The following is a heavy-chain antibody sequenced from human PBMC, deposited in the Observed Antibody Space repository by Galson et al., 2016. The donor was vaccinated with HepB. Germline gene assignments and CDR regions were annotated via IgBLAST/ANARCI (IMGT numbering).Heavy chain of an antibody. V-gene: IGHV1-3*01. CDR3: AREFGRFDWPLKDW. Sequence: QSGAEVTKPGESLKISCKASGYTFTSYPINWVRQAPGQRPEWMGWINPGLGTTKYSQKFQDRITIARDTSASTVYMELNNLKSEDTSIYYCAREFGRFDWPLKDWWGQGTLVPVSS. D-gene: IGHD3-9*01. J-gene: IGHJ4*02. CDR2: INPGLGTT. CDR1: GYTFTSYP.